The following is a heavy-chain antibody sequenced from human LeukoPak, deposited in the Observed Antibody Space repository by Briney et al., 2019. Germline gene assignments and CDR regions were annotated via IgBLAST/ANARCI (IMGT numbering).Heavy chain of an antibody. CDR3: AYLSISMIVVD. D-gene: IGHD3-22*01. CDR1: GFTLSSYW. Sequence: GGSLRLSCAASGFTLSSYWMHWVRQAPGKGLEWVSSISSSSSYIYYADSVKGRFTISRDNAKNSLYLQMNSLRAEDTAVYYCAYLSISMIVVDWGQGTLVTVSS. V-gene: IGHV3-21*01. J-gene: IGHJ4*02. CDR2: ISSSSSYI.